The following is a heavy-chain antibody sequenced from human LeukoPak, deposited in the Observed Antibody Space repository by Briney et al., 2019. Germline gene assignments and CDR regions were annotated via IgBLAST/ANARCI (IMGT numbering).Heavy chain of an antibody. CDR3: AREVDTVIGSLDY. J-gene: IGHJ4*02. Sequence: GGSLRLSCAASGFSFSYYEMNWVRQAPGKGLEWVSYIRSSDNTIYYADSVKGRFTISRDNAKNLVHLKMNSLRAEDTAVYYCAREVDTVIGSLDYWGQGTLVTVSS. D-gene: IGHD3-22*01. CDR2: IRSSDNTI. V-gene: IGHV3-48*03. CDR1: GFSFSYYE.